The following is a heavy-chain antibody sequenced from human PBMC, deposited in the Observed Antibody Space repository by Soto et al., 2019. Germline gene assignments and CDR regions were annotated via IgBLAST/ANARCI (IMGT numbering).Heavy chain of an antibody. CDR2: IYYSGST. V-gene: IGHV4-61*01. Sequence: SETLSLTCTVSGGSVSSGSYYWSWIRQPPGKGLEWIGYIYYSGSTNYNPSLKSRVTISVDTSKNQFSLKLSSVTAADTAVYYCARGGGYDYEWLDPWGQGTLVTVSS. CDR3: ARGGGYDYEWLDP. D-gene: IGHD5-12*01. J-gene: IGHJ5*02. CDR1: GGSVSSGSYY.